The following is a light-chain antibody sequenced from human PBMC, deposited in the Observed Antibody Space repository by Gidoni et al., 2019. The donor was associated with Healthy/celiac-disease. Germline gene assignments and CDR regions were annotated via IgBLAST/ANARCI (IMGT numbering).Light chain of an antibody. J-gene: IGKJ4*01. V-gene: IGKV3-15*01. CDR1: QSLSSN. CDR2: GAS. Sequence: EIVLTQSPATLSVSTGERATLSCRASQSLSSNLAWYQQKPGQAPRLLIYGASTRATGIPARFSGSGSGTEFTLTISSLQSEDFAVYYCQQYNNWPLAFGEGTKVEIK. CDR3: QQYNNWPLA.